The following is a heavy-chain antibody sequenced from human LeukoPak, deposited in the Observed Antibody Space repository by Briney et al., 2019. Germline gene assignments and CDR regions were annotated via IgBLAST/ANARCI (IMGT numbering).Heavy chain of an antibody. CDR1: GYTFTSYD. D-gene: IGHD4-17*01. J-gene: IGHJ6*03. CDR3: ARGLGTTVTSYYYYYYYMDV. Sequence: GASVKVSCKASGYTFTSYDINWVRQATGQGLEWMGWMNPNSGNTGYAQKFQGRVTMTRNTSISTAYMELSSLRSEDTAVYYCARGLGTTVTSYYYYYYYMDVWGKGTTVTASS. CDR2: MNPNSGNT. V-gene: IGHV1-8*01.